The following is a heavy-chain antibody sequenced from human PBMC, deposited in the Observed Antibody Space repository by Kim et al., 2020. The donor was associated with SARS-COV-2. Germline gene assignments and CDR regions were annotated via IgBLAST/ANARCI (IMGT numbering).Heavy chain of an antibody. CDR3: AKDKGSTPYWYFDL. Sequence: GGSLRLSCAASGFTFSSYAMSWVRQAPGKGLEWVSDIYSGGSSTYYADSVKGRFTISRDNSKNTLYLQMNSLRAEDTAVYYCAKDKGSTPYWYFDLWGRVTLVTVSS. J-gene: IGHJ2*01. CDR1: GFTFSSYA. CDR2: IYSGGSST. V-gene: IGHV3-23*03.